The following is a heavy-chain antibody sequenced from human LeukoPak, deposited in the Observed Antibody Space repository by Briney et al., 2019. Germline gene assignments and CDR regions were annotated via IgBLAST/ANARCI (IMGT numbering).Heavy chain of an antibody. CDR2: ISSGSTI. CDR3: AELGITMIGGV. CDR1: GFTFSSYE. Sequence: PGGSLRLSCAASGFTFSSYEMNWVRQAPGKGLEWVSYISSGSTIYYADSVKGRFTISRDNAKNSLYLQMNSLRAEDTAVYYCAELGITMIGGVWGKGTTVIISS. J-gene: IGHJ6*04. V-gene: IGHV3-48*03. D-gene: IGHD3-10*02.